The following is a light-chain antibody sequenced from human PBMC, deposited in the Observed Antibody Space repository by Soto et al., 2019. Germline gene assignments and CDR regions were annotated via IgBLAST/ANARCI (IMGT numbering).Light chain of an antibody. J-gene: IGKJ4*01. CDR1: QGIGNY. Sequence: DLQMTQSPSSLSASVGDRVTIICRASQGIGNYVGWYQQKPGKAPKRLIYAASILESGVPPRFIGSGSATEFTLTISTLQPEDFAVYYCLQQSSYPQSFGGGTTVEIK. V-gene: IGKV1-17*01. CDR3: LQQSSYPQS. CDR2: AAS.